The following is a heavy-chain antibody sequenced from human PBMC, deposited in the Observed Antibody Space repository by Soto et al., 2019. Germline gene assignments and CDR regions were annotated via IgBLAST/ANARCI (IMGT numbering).Heavy chain of an antibody. CDR2: IKQDGSEK. V-gene: IGHV3-7*01. D-gene: IGHD3-10*01. CDR3: ARAQGYMVRGVFDY. Sequence: GGSLRLSCAASGFTFSSYWMSWVRQAPGKGLEWVANIKQDGSEKYYVDSVKGRFTISRDNAKNSLYLQMNSLRAEDTAVYYCARAQGYMVRGVFDYWGQGTLVTVSS. J-gene: IGHJ4*02. CDR1: GFTFSSYW.